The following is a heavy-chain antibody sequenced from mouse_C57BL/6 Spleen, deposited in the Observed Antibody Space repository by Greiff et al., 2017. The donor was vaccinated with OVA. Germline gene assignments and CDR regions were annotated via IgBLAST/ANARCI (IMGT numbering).Heavy chain of an antibody. CDR3: ARSGLVTTVVADAMDY. J-gene: IGHJ4*01. CDR1: GFNIKDYY. D-gene: IGHD1-1*01. Sequence: VQPQQSGAELVKPGASVKLSCPASGFNIKDYYMHWVKQRTEQGREWIGRIDPEDGETKYAPKFQGKATITADTFPNAAYLQLSSLTSEDTAVYYCARSGLVTTVVADAMDYWGQGTSVTVSS. V-gene: IGHV14-2*01. CDR2: IDPEDGET.